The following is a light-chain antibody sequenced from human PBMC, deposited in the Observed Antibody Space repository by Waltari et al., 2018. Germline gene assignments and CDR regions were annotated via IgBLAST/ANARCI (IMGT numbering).Light chain of an antibody. V-gene: IGLV2-23*01. CDR3: CSYAGSSVAYV. CDR1: SSGVGTYNL. Sequence: HSALTQPASVSGSPGQSITIPCTGTSSGVGTYNLVSWYQQHPGKAPRLMIYEGDKRPSGVSNRFSGSKSGDTASLTISGLQAEDEADYYCCSYAGSSVAYVFGTGTKVTVL. J-gene: IGLJ1*01. CDR2: EGD.